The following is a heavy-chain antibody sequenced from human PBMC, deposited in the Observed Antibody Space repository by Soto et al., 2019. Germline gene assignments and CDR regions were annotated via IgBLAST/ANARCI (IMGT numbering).Heavy chain of an antibody. D-gene: IGHD3-22*01. CDR3: TTDPITMMEVDY. CDR1: VFTFSNAW. Sequence: SGGSLRLSCSASVFTFSNAWMSWVLHAPGKGLEWVGRIKSKTDGGTTDYAAPVKGRFTISRDDSKNTLYLQMNSLKTEDTAVYYCTTDPITMMEVDYWGQGTLVTVSS. CDR2: IKSKTDGGTT. J-gene: IGHJ4*02. V-gene: IGHV3-15*01.